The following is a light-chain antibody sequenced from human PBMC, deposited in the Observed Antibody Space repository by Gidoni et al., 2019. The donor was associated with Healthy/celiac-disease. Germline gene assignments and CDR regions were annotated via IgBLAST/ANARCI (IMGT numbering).Light chain of an antibody. Sequence: QPVFTQPPSVSAAPGQKDTIPCSGSSSKIGNNYVSWYQQLPGTAPKLLIFDNNKRPSGIPYRFSGSKSGTSSTLGITGLQTGDEADYYCGTCDSSLSAVVFGGATKLTVL. V-gene: IGLV1-51*01. J-gene: IGLJ2*01. CDR1: SSKIGNNY. CDR3: GTCDSSLSAVV. CDR2: DNN.